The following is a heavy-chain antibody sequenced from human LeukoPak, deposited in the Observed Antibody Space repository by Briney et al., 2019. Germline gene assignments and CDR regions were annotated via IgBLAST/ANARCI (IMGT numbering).Heavy chain of an antibody. CDR2: IYRSAST. CDR1: DGSISSGGYY. Sequence: SETLSLTCAVSDGSISSGGYYWSWIRQPPGKGLEWIGYIYRSASTNYNPSLKSRVTISVDTSKNQFSLKLSSVTAADTAVYYCARRLVHFGGFDYWGQGTLVTVSS. V-gene: IGHV4-61*08. D-gene: IGHD3-10*01. J-gene: IGHJ4*02. CDR3: ARRLVHFGGFDY.